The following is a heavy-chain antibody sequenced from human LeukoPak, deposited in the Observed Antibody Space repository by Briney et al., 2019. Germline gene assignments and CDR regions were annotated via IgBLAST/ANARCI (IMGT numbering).Heavy chain of an antibody. CDR3: AKGAKDIVVVLSNFDP. Sequence: GGSLRLSCPASGFTFSSYGMHWVRQAPGKGLEWVAVISYDGSNKYYADSVKGRFTISRDNSKNTLYLQMNSLRAEDTAVYYCAKGAKDIVVVLSNFDPWGQGTLVTVSS. V-gene: IGHV3-30*18. J-gene: IGHJ5*02. D-gene: IGHD2-2*01. CDR1: GFTFSSYG. CDR2: ISYDGSNK.